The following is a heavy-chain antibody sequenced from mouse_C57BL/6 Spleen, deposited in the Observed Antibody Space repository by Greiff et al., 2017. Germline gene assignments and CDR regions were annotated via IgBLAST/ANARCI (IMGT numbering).Heavy chain of an antibody. D-gene: IGHD3-3*01. CDR3: TGGRAMDY. Sequence: VQLQQSGAELVRPGASVKLSCTASGFNIKDDYMHWVKQRPEQGLEWIGWIDPENGDTEYASKFQGKATITADTSSNTAYLQLSSLTSEDTAVYYCTGGRAMDYWGQGTSVTVSS. CDR2: IDPENGDT. CDR1: GFNIKDDY. J-gene: IGHJ4*01. V-gene: IGHV14-4*01.